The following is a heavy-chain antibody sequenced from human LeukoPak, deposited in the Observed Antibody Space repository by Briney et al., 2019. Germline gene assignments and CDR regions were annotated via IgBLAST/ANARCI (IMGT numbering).Heavy chain of an antibody. Sequence: ASVKVSCKASGYTFISFAISWVRQAPGQGLEWVGWISTFNGYTNSAPKLQGRVTMTTDTSTNTAYMELRNLRSDDTAVYYCARLRSIGASGHDASDSWGQGTMVTVS. CDR3: ARLRSIGASGHDASDS. CDR2: ISTFNGYT. D-gene: IGHD6-13*01. J-gene: IGHJ3*02. CDR1: GYTFISFA. V-gene: IGHV1-18*01.